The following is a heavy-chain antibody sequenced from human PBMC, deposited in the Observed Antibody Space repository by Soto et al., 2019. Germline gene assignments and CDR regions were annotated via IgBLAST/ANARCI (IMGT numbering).Heavy chain of an antibody. D-gene: IGHD3-22*01. CDR3: ASLVYDSRLDHLYFDY. V-gene: IGHV4-4*02. J-gene: IGHJ4*02. CDR1: GVSLSSGNW. Sequence: PSETLSLTCDVSGVSLSSGNWWSWVRQSPEKGLELIGEVYYDGSVNYYPSFERRVTISFEGSKNQFSLRLSSVTAADTAKYYWASLVYDSRLDHLYFDYASQGAVVTVSS. CDR2: VYYDGSV.